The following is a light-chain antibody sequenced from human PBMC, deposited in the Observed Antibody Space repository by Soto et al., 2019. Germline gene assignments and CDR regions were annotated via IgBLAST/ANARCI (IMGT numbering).Light chain of an antibody. CDR3: QQSYSTPIA. CDR2: AAY. Sequence: DIQMTQSPSSLSASVGDRVTIACQASQDINNYFHSNHQKPGKAPKLLISAAYNLQSGVPSRFSGSGSGTDFTLSISSLHPEDFATYYCQQSYSTPIAFGQGTRLEIK. J-gene: IGKJ5*01. V-gene: IGKV1-39*01. CDR1: QDINNY.